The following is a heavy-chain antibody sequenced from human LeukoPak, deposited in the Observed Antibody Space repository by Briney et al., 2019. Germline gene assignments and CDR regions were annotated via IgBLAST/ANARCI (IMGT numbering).Heavy chain of an antibody. CDR3: AKDMGMFHYDPTGYYGYYFDY. D-gene: IGHD3-22*01. J-gene: IGHJ4*02. Sequence: AGGSLRLSCAASGFTFGTFAMSWVRQAPGMGLEWVSTIGVSGGTTHADSVKGRFTISRDNSKNTLYLQMKSLRAEDTAVYYCAKDMGMFHYDPTGYYGYYFDYWGQGTLVTVSS. CDR1: GFTFGTFA. V-gene: IGHV3-23*01. CDR2: IGVSGGTT.